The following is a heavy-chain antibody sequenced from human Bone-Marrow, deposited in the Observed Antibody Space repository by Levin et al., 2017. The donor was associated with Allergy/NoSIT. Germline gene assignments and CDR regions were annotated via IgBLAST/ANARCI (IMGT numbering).Heavy chain of an antibody. Sequence: PGGSLRLSCAASGFTFSNYWMHWVRQVPGDGLVWVSRINPDGSSTTYADSVKGRFTISRDNARNTLYLQLNSLKDDDTGLYFCARETTSMVEGHFDYWGQGILVSLSP. V-gene: IGHV3-74*01. CDR1: GFTFSNYW. J-gene: IGHJ4*02. D-gene: IGHD5-18*01. CDR2: INPDGSST. CDR3: ARETTSMVEGHFDY.